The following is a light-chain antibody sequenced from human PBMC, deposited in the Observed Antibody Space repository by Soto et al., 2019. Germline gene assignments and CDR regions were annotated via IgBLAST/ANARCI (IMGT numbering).Light chain of an antibody. CDR1: QSISSW. CDR2: DAS. Sequence: DIQMTQSPSTLSASVGDRVTITCRASQSISSWLAWYQQKPGKAPKVLIYDASNLASGVTLRFSGSGSRTEFTLTISSLQPYDTATYYCPQYNPYSWTFGQGTKVEIK. V-gene: IGKV1-5*01. J-gene: IGKJ1*01. CDR3: PQYNPYSWT.